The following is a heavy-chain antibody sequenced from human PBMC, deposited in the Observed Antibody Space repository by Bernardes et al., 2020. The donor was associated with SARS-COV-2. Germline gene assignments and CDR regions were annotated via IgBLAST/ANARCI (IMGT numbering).Heavy chain of an antibody. CDR2: INPNSGGT. D-gene: IGHD3-3*01. Sequence: ASVKVSCKASGYTFTGYYMHWVRQAPGQGLEWMGWINPNSGGTNYAQKFQGRVTMTRDTSISTAYMELSRLRSDDTAVYYCARVELTGITIFGVVTYYGMDVWGKGTTVTVSS. J-gene: IGHJ6*04. V-gene: IGHV1-2*02. CDR3: ARVELTGITIFGVVTYYGMDV. CDR1: GYTFTGYY.